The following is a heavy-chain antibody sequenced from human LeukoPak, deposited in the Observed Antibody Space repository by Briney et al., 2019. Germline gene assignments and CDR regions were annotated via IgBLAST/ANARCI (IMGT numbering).Heavy chain of an antibody. J-gene: IGHJ4*02. V-gene: IGHV4-30-4*07. CDR2: IYYSGST. CDR3: ARGGRWGSVFDY. CDR1: GGSISSGGYS. Sequence: SETLSLTCAVSGGSISSGGYSWSWIRQPPGKGLEWIGYIYYSGSTYYNPSLKSRVTISVDTSKNQFSLKLSSVTAADTAVYYCARGGRWGSVFDYWGQGTLVTVSS. D-gene: IGHD3-16*01.